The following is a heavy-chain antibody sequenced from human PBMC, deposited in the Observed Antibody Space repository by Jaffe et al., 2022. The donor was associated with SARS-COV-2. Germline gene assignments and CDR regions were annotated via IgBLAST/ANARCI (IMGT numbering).Heavy chain of an antibody. V-gene: IGHV3-7*01. J-gene: IGHJ4*02. D-gene: IGHD6-19*01. CDR3: ARDNGWHTYDF. CDR1: GFKFTNNW. Sequence: EVQLVESGGGLVQPGGSLRLSCVASGFKFTNNWMSWVRQAPGKGLKWVANIKPDETQKFFADSVRGRFTISRDNAKNSLYLQMNNLRAEDTAVYYCARDNGWHTYDFWGQGTLVTVSS. CDR2: IKPDETQK.